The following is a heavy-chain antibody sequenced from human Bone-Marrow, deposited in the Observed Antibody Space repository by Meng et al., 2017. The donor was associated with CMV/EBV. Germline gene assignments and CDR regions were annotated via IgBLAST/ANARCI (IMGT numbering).Heavy chain of an antibody. CDR1: GYTFTGYY. Sequence: ASVKVSCKASGYTFTGYYMHWVRQAPGQGLEWMGWINPNSGGTNYAQKFQGRVTMTRDTSISTAYMELSRLRSDDTAVYYCARDRAIFGVVIRQPIDYWGQGTLVTVSS. CDR2: INPNSGGT. D-gene: IGHD3-3*01. CDR3: ARDRAIFGVVIRQPIDY. J-gene: IGHJ4*02. V-gene: IGHV1-2*02.